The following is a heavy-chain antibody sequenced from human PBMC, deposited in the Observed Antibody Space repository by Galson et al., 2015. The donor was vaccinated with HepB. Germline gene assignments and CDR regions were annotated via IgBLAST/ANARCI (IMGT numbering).Heavy chain of an antibody. V-gene: IGHV1-46*01. J-gene: IGHJ3*02. CDR3: ARGGYYGSGSHDAFDI. D-gene: IGHD3-10*01. CDR2: INPSGGST. Sequence: SVKVSCKASGYTFTSYYMHWVRQAPGQGLEWMGIINPSGGSTSYAQKFQGRVTMTRDTSTSTVYMELSSLRSEDTAVYYCARGGYYGSGSHDAFDIWGQGTTVTVSS. CDR1: GYTFTSYY.